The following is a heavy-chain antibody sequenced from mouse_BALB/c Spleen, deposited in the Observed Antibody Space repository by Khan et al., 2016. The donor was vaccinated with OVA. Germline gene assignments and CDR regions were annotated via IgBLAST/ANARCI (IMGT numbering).Heavy chain of an antibody. Sequence: EVQLQESGPGLVKPSQSLSLTCTVSGYSITSDYAWNWIRQFPGNKLEWMGCISYSGSTNYSPSLKSRISITRDTSKNQFFLQLNSVTAEDTATYYCARELGRYYAMDYWGQGTSVTVSS. CDR3: ARELGRYYAMDY. V-gene: IGHV3-2*02. CDR1: GYSITSDYA. J-gene: IGHJ4*01. D-gene: IGHD4-1*01. CDR2: ISYSGST.